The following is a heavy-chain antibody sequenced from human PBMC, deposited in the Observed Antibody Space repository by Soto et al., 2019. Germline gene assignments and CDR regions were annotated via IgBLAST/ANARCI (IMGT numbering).Heavy chain of an antibody. J-gene: IGHJ3*01. CDR2: IHSDGSTT. CDR3: VRGDKGGFDL. CDR1: GFTFNYYW. D-gene: IGHD2-21*02. Sequence: EGSLRLSCAASGFTFNYYWMHWVRQAPGQGLVWVSHIHSDGSTTTYADSVKGRFTISRDNAKNTLYLQMNSLRAEDTAVYYCVRGDKGGFDLWGQGTTVTVSS. V-gene: IGHV3-74*01.